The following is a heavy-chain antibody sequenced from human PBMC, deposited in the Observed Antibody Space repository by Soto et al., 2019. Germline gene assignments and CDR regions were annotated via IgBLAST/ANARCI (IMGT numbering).Heavy chain of an antibody. CDR3: AKHRGTGSFDY. J-gene: IGHJ4*02. CDR1: GFTFSSYA. Sequence: GVSLGLSCAASGFTFSSYAMSWVRQAPGKGLEWVSAISGSGGSTYYAGSVKGRFTISRDNSKNTLYLQMNSLRAEDTAVYYCAKHRGTGSFDYWGQGTLVTVSS. CDR2: ISGSGGST. V-gene: IGHV3-23*01.